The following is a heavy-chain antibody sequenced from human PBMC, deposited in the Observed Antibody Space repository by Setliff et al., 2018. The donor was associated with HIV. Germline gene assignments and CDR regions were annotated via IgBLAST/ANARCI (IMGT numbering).Heavy chain of an antibody. D-gene: IGHD1-26*01. V-gene: IGHV4-39*07. Sequence: SETLSLTCTVSGGSISSSRYYWGWIRQPPGMGLEWIGSIYYSGTTYYNPSLKSRVTISVDTSKNQFSLKLTSVTAADTAMYFCARDGGDPGYSGTYNYWGQGALVTVSS. CDR3: ARDGGDPGYSGTYNY. CDR1: GGSISSSRYY. J-gene: IGHJ4*02. CDR2: IYYSGTT.